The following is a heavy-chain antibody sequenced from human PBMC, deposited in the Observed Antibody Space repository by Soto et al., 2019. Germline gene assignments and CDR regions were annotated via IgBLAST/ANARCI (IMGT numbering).Heavy chain of an antibody. CDR2: INAGNGDT. V-gene: IGHV1-3*01. CDR1: EYFTSYA. D-gene: IGHD6-19*01. Sequence: QVKLVQSGAEVKKPGASVKVSCKASEYFTSYAMNWVRQAPGQRLEWMGWINAGNGDTKYSQKFQGRVTITGDPSASTAYMELSSLRSEDTTVYDCTRSGKEGITVAWLIDYWGHGILVTFSS. J-gene: IGHJ4*01. CDR3: TRSGKEGITVAWLIDY.